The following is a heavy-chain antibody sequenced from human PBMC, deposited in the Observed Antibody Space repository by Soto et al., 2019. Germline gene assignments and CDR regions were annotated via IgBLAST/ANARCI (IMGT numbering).Heavy chain of an antibody. D-gene: IGHD6-19*01. V-gene: IGHV4-30-2*01. CDR1: GGSISSGGYS. CDR3: ARGGLLPDY. J-gene: IGHJ4*02. CDR2: ISHTGST. Sequence: PSETLSLTCTVSGGSISSGGYSWSWIRQPPGKGLEWIGYISHTGSTYYNPSLKSRVTFSVDRSKNLFSLRLSFVTAADAAVYYCARGGLLPDYWGQGTLVTVSS.